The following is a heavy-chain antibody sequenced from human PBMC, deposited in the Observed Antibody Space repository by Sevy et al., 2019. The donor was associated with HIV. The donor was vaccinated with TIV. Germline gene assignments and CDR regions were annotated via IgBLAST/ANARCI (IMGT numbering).Heavy chain of an antibody. CDR3: ARDSGVVVAANGWFDP. J-gene: IGHJ5*02. Sequence: SETLSLTCTVSGGSISSYYWSWIRQPPGKGLEWIGYIYYRGSTNYNPSLKSRVTISVDTSKNQFSLKLSSVTAADTAVYYCARDSGVVVAANGWFDPWGQGTLVTVSS. CDR2: IYYRGST. CDR1: GGSISSYY. D-gene: IGHD2-15*01. V-gene: IGHV4-59*01.